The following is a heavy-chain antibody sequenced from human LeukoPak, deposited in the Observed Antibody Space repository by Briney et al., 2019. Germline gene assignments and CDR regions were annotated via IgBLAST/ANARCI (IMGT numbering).Heavy chain of an antibody. CDR3: AREDVDIVVVPAANYYYYYGMDV. CDR1: GGTFSSYA. J-gene: IGHJ6*02. Sequence: VASVKVSCKASGGTFSSYAISWVRQAPGQGLEWMGRIIPILGIANYAQKFQGRVTITADKSTSTAYMELSSLRSEDTAVYYCAREDVDIVVVPAANYYYYYGMDVWGQGTTVTVSS. D-gene: IGHD2-2*03. V-gene: IGHV1-69*04. CDR2: IIPILGIA.